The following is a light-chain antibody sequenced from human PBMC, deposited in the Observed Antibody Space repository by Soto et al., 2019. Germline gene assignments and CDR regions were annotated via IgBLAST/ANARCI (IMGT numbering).Light chain of an antibody. V-gene: IGLV1-44*01. CDR1: SSNIGSNT. J-gene: IGLJ2*01. CDR3: AAWDDSLNGPV. Sequence: QSVLTQPPSASGSPGQRGTISCSGSSSNIGSNTVNWYQQLPGTAPKLLIYSNNQRPSGVPDRFSGSKSGTSASLAISGLQSEDEADYYCAAWDDSLNGPVFGGRTKLTVL. CDR2: SNN.